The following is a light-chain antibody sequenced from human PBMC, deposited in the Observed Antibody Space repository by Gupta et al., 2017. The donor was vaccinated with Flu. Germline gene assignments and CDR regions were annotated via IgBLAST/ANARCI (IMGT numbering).Light chain of an antibody. V-gene: IGLV1-44*01. J-gene: IGLJ1*01. CDR1: RASIRSNN. CDR2: CKN. CDR3: SDSDASLDDQVV. Sequence: TITCSGNRASIRSNNGIWYHQVPGKDTTLLIVCKNQRPSGVPARCSCATNCNYASLVISGRHYEEEAGDYCSDSDASLDDQVVFGTGTKVTVL.